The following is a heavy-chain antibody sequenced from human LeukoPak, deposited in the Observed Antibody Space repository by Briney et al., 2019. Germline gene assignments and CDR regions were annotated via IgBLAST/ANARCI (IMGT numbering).Heavy chain of an antibody. CDR3: ASDGGSGSYNY. V-gene: IGHV4-34*01. CDR2: INHSGST. CDR1: GGSFSGYY. D-gene: IGHD3-10*01. J-gene: IGHJ4*02. Sequence: SETLSLTCAVYGGSFSGYYWNWIRQPPGKGLEWIGEINHSGSTNYNPSLKSRVTISVDTSKNQFSLKLSSVTAADTAVYYCASDGGSGSYNYWGQGTLVTVSS.